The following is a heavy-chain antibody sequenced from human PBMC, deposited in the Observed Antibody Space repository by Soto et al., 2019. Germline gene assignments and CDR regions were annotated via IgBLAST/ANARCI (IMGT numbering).Heavy chain of an antibody. Sequence: EVQLVESGGGLVKPGGSLRLSCAASGFTFSSYSMNWVRQAPGKGLEWVSSISSSSSYIYYADSVKGRFTISRDNANNSLYLQMNSLRAEDTAVYYCASDGIPYYYYMDVWGKGTTVTVSS. CDR3: ASDGIPYYYYMDV. J-gene: IGHJ6*03. CDR2: ISSSSSYI. CDR1: GFTFSSYS. D-gene: IGHD1-20*01. V-gene: IGHV3-21*01.